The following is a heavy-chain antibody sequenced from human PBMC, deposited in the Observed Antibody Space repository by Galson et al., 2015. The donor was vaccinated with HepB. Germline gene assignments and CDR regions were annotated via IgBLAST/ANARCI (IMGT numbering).Heavy chain of an antibody. J-gene: IGHJ4*02. Sequence: PALVKPTQTLTLPCTFSGFSLTTSRVSVGWLRQPPGEALEWLALIYWNDDKRCNPSLKSRLTITKDTSKNQVVLAMTNMDPVDTATYYCAHRPSSTSYYDYWGQGTLVTVSS. D-gene: IGHD2-2*01. CDR3: AHRPSSTSYYDY. CDR2: IYWNDDK. CDR1: GFSLTTSRVS. V-gene: IGHV2-5*01.